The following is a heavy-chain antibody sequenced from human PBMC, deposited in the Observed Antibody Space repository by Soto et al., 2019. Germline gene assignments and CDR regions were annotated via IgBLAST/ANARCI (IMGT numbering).Heavy chain of an antibody. CDR3: AKSLLFVDHAYMDV. J-gene: IGHJ6*03. D-gene: IGHD2-21*01. CDR1: GGSFTSYT. V-gene: IGHV1-69*02. CDR2: IIPIKARA. Sequence: QVQLVQSGAEVKKPGSSVKVSCEASGGSFTSYTFTWVRQAPGQGLEWMGRIIPIKARADYALKLQDRVTSTADRSTKTVYMELRGLRPEDTAIYYCAKSLLFVDHAYMDVWGKGTTVNVSS.